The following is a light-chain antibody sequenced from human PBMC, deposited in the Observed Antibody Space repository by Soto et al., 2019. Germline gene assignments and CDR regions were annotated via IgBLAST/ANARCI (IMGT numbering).Light chain of an antibody. J-gene: IGKJ1*01. CDR2: DAS. CDR1: QSIRTW. Sequence: DIQMTQSPSTLSASVGDRVTITCRASQSIRTWLAWYQQKPGTAPKVLIYDASSLESGVPSRFSGSGSGTESTLTISSLQPDDFATYYCQHYNSYRTFGQGTKVDIK. CDR3: QHYNSYRT. V-gene: IGKV1-5*01.